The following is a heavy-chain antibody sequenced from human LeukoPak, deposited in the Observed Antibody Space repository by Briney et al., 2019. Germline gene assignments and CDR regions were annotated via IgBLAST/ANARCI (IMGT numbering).Heavy chain of an antibody. Sequence: GASVKVSCKASGYTFTTSAVQWVRQARGQRLEWIGWIVVGSGHTNYAQKFQDRVTITRDMSTRTAYMELSSLRSEDTAVYYCAATLTVTTGSTYYGMDVWGQGTTVTVSS. CDR3: AATLTVTTGSTYYGMDV. CDR1: GYTFTTSA. J-gene: IGHJ6*02. D-gene: IGHD4-17*01. CDR2: IVVGSGHT. V-gene: IGHV1-58*01.